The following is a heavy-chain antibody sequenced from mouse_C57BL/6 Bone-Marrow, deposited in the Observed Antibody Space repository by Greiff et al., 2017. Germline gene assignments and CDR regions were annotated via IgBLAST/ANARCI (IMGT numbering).Heavy chain of an antibody. J-gene: IGHJ4*01. CDR2: IYPRSGNT. CDR1: GYTFTSYG. D-gene: IGHD1-1*01. Sequence: QVQLQQSGAELARPGASVKLSCKASGYTFTSYGISWVKQRTGQGLEWIGEIYPRSGNTYYNEKFKGKATLTADKSSSTAYMELRSLTSEDSAVYFCARMSYYGSPLYAMDYWGQGTSVTVSS. V-gene: IGHV1-81*01. CDR3: ARMSYYGSPLYAMDY.